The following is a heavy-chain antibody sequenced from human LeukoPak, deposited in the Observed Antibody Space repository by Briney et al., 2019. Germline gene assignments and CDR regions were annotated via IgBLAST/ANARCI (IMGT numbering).Heavy chain of an antibody. J-gene: IGHJ4*02. CDR3: ARDPSTIAVAGLGY. CDR2: IWYDGSNK. D-gene: IGHD6-19*01. V-gene: IGHV3-33*01. CDR1: GFTFSSYG. Sequence: GGSLRLSCAASGFTFSSYGMHWVRQAPGKGLEWVAVIWYDGSNKYYADSVKGRFTISRDNPKNTLYLQMNSLRAEDTAVYYCARDPSTIAVAGLGYWGQGTLVTVSS.